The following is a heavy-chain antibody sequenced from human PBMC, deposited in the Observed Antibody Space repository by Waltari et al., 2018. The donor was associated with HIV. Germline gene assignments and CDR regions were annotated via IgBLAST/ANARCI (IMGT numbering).Heavy chain of an antibody. CDR3: VKSHPLVTVKGSGFDS. CDR2: IDGGGVAA. CDR1: DFTFSRYA. Sequence: EVQLLESGGGLVQPGGSLRLSCVASDFTFSRYAMSWVRQDPGKGLEWVSAIDGGGVAAFYPDSAKGRFTISRDNSKNTLYLQMTSLRAEDTAVYYCVKSHPLVTVKGSGFDSWGQGTMVTVSS. D-gene: IGHD3-3*01. V-gene: IGHV3-23*01. J-gene: IGHJ3*02.